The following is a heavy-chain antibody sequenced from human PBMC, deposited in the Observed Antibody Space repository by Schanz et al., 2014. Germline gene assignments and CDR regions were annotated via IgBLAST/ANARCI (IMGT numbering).Heavy chain of an antibody. CDR3: ARAHGNNWYGKGLDY. V-gene: IGHV3-21*01. J-gene: IGHJ4*02. D-gene: IGHD1-1*01. CDR2: ISSSGSYI. CDR1: GFTFSSYA. Sequence: EVQLVESGGYLVQPGGSLRLSCSASGFTFSSYAMHWVRQAPGKGLEWVSSISSSGSYIYYADSVKGRFSISRDNAKNSLFLQMNRLRAEDTAVYFCARAHGNNWYGKGLDYWGQGTLVTVSS.